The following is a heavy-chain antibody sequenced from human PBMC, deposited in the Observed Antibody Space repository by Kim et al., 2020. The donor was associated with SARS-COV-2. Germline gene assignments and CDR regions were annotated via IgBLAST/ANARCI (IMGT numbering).Heavy chain of an antibody. J-gene: IGHJ6*02. Sequence: GGSLRLSCAASGFTFSSYAMSWVRQAPGKGLEWVSAISGSGGSTYYADSVKGRFTISRDNSKNTLYLQMNSLRAEDTAVYYCAKDPGYDSSGYYYVLGASTSYYGMDVWGQGTTVTVSS. CDR2: ISGSGGST. D-gene: IGHD3-22*01. V-gene: IGHV3-23*01. CDR3: AKDPGYDSSGYYYVLGASTSYYGMDV. CDR1: GFTFSSYA.